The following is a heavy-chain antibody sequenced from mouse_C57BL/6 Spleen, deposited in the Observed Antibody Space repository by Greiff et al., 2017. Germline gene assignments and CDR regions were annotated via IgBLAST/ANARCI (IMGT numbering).Heavy chain of an antibody. V-gene: IGHV1-15*01. D-gene: IGHD1-1*01. J-gene: IGHJ1*03. Sequence: VNVVESGAELVRPGASVTLSCKASGYTFTDYEMHWVKQTPVHGLEWIGAIDPETGGTAYNQKFKGKAILTADKSSSTAYMELRSLTSEDSAVYYCTRSITTVVATPYWYFDVWGTGTTVTVSS. CDR3: TRSITTVVATPYWYFDV. CDR1: GYTFTDYE. CDR2: IDPETGGT.